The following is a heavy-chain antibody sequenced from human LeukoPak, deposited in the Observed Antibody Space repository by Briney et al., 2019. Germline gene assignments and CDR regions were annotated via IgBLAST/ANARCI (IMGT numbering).Heavy chain of an antibody. J-gene: IGHJ6*04. V-gene: IGHV5-51*01. CDR1: GYSFTSYW. CDR3: ARLQPQLDPMDV. Sequence: GESLKISCEGSGYSFTSYWIGWGRQMPGKGLGWRWIIYPGDSDTRYSPSLQGQVTISAEKSISTAYLQWSSLKASDTAMYYCARLQPQLDPMDVWGKGTTVTVSS. CDR2: IYPGDSDT. D-gene: IGHD6-13*01.